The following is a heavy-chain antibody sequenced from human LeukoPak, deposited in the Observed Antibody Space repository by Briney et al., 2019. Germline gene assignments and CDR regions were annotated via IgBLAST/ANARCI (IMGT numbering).Heavy chain of an antibody. V-gene: IGHV3-7*01. CDR2: IKPDGSET. J-gene: IGHJ4*02. Sequence: GGSLRLSCAASGFTFSSYWMNWVRQAPGKGLEWVANIKPDGSETYYVDSVKGRFTMSRDNAKNSLFLQMNSLRAEDTAVYYCAKGGAVVLTGFDSWGQGTLVSVSS. D-gene: IGHD3-22*01. CDR1: GFTFSSYW. CDR3: AKGGAVVLTGFDS.